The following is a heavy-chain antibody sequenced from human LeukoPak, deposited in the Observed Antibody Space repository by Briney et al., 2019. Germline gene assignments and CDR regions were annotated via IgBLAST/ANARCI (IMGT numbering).Heavy chain of an antibody. V-gene: IGHV4-31*03. CDR3: ASVRDYFSTRRVFDF. D-gene: IGHD3-3*01. J-gene: IGHJ4*02. Sequence: SETLSLTCSVSGGAISSGGHCSGWIRHHPGKGLEWIGYIYYTGSTYYNPSLQSRVIISIDTSKNQFSLKLSSVTAADTALYFCASVRDYFSTRRVFDFWGQGTLVAVSS. CDR2: IYYTGST. CDR1: GGAISSGGHC.